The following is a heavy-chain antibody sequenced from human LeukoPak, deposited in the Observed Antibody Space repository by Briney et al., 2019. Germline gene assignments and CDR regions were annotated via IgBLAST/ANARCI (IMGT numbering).Heavy chain of an antibody. CDR2: ITSSSSSTI. CDR3: ARDLLIL. D-gene: IGHD2-15*01. V-gene: IGHV3-48*01. Sequence: PGGSLRLSCAASGFTFSTYGMNWVRQAPGKGLEWVSYITSSSSSTIYYADSVKGRFTISRDNAKNPLYLQMNSLRADDTAVYYCARDLLILRGQGTMVTVSS. J-gene: IGHJ3*01. CDR1: GFTFSTYG.